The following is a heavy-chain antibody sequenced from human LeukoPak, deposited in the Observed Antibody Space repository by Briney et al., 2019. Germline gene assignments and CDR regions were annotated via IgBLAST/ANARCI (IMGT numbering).Heavy chain of an antibody. CDR3: ARAGRAQNFDY. CDR2: IYYNGST. V-gene: IGHV4-59*13. CDR1: GGSISSYY. Sequence: PSETLSLPCTVSGGSISSYYWSWIRQPPGKGLEWIGYIYYNGSTNYNPSLKSRLTISVDTSKNQFSLQLSSVTAADTAMYYCARAGRAQNFDYWGQGTLVTVSS. J-gene: IGHJ4*02.